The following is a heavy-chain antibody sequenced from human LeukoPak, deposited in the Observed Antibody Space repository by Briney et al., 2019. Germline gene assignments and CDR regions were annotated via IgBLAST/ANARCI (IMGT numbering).Heavy chain of an antibody. CDR3: AREAVGAIYFDY. Sequence: GGSLRLSCAASGFTFSSYAMHWVRQAPGKGLEWVAIISYDGSLKYYADSVKGRFTISRDNSKNTLYLQMSSLRTEDTAVYYCAREAVGAIYFDYWGQGTLVTVSS. V-gene: IGHV3-30-3*01. J-gene: IGHJ4*02. D-gene: IGHD1-26*01. CDR2: ISYDGSLK. CDR1: GFTFSSYA.